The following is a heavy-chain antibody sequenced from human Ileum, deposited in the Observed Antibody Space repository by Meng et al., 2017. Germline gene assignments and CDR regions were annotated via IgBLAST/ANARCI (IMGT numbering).Heavy chain of an antibody. Sequence: QVQLQESGPGLVKPSQTLSLTCTFSGGSISSGSYYWSWIRQPAGKGLEWIGRIYTSGSTNYNPSLKSRVTISIDTSKNQFSLNLSSVTATDTAVHYCARSSSHRFDPWGQGTLVTVSS. CDR3: ARSSSHRFDP. CDR1: GGSISSGSYY. CDR2: IYTSGST. V-gene: IGHV4-61*02. J-gene: IGHJ5*02.